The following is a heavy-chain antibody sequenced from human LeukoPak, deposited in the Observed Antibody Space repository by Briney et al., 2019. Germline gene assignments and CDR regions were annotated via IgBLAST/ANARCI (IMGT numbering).Heavy chain of an antibody. Sequence: GGSLRLSCAASGFIFSNYGIHWVRQAPGKGLEWVAVISYDGSNKYADSVKGRFTISRDNSKNTLFLQMNSLRPDDTAVYYCARGLNYYDSSGFGYDYWGQGTLVTVSS. J-gene: IGHJ4*02. CDR2: ISYDGSNK. CDR3: ARGLNYYDSSGFGYDY. CDR1: GFIFSNYG. D-gene: IGHD3-22*01. V-gene: IGHV3-30*03.